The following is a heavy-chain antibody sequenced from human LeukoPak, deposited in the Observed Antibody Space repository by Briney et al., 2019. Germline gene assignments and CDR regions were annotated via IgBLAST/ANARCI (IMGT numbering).Heavy chain of an antibody. J-gene: IGHJ4*02. CDR1: GFTFTRYA. CDR2: ITGDGDGA. V-gene: IGHV3-23*01. D-gene: IGHD6-19*01. CDR3: AKESSSRGWYGPDY. Sequence: GGYLRLSCAASGFTFTRYAMTWVRQAPGRGLEWVSTITGDGDGAYYPDSVKGRFTTSRDNAKNTLYLQMNSLRADDTAVYYCAKESSSRGWYGPDYWGQGTLVTVSS.